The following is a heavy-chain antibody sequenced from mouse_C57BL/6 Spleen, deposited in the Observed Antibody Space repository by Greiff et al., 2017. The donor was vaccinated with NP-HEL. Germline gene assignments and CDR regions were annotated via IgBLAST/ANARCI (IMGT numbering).Heavy chain of an antibody. D-gene: IGHD2-4*01. Sequence: QVQLQQPGAELVRPGTSVKLSCKASGYTFTSYWMHWVKQRPGQGLEWIGVIDPSDSYTNYNQKFKGKATLTVDTSSSTAYMQLSSLTSEDSAVYYCARAHYDYDLVYFDYWGQGTTLTVSS. CDR3: ARAHYDYDLVYFDY. CDR1: GYTFTSYW. V-gene: IGHV1-59*01. J-gene: IGHJ2*01. CDR2: IDPSDSYT.